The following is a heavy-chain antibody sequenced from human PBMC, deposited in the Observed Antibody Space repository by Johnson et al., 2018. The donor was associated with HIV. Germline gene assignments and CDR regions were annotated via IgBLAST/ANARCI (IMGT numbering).Heavy chain of an antibody. Sequence: VQLVESGGGLVQPGGSLRLSCAASGFTFSSYWMSWVRQAPGKGLEWVANIKQHGSEKYYVDSVKGRFTISRDNAKNSLYLEMNSLRVDDTAVYFCARAPEVWELRHPGTFDIWGQGTMVTVSS. CDR1: GFTFSSYW. J-gene: IGHJ3*02. V-gene: IGHV3-7*03. CDR2: IKQHGSEK. CDR3: ARAPEVWELRHPGTFDI. D-gene: IGHD1-26*01.